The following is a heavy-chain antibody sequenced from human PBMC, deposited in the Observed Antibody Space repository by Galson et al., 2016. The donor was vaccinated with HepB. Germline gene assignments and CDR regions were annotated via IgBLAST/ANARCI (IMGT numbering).Heavy chain of an antibody. CDR2: IYYSGST. V-gene: IGHV4-39*01. Sequence: LVKPTQTLTLTCTFSGFSLTTSGVGVGWIRQPPGKGLEWIGSIYYSGSTYYTPSLTSRVTISVDTSKSQFSLKLSSVTAADTALYYCASGSGPITRIDYWGQGTLVTVSS. J-gene: IGHJ4*02. CDR3: ASGSGPITRIDY. CDR1: GFSLTTSGVG.